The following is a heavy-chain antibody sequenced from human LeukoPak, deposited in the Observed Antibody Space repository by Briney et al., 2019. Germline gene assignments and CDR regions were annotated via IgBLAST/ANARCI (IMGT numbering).Heavy chain of an antibody. V-gene: IGHV1-18*01. CDR2: ISAYNGNS. CDR1: RYTFISYG. J-gene: IGHJ4*02. D-gene: IGHD3-10*01. Sequence: ASVKVSCKASRYTFISYGINWVRQAPGQGLEGMGWISAYNGNSNSAQKFQGRLTMTTETSTSTAYMELRSLSFDDTAVYYCARERGMVREVPSRPDYWGQGTLVTVSS. CDR3: ARERGMVREVPSRPDY.